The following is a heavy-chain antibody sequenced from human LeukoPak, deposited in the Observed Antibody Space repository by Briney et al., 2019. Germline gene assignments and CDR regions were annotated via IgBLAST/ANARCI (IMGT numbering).Heavy chain of an antibody. J-gene: IGHJ4*02. V-gene: IGHV7-4-1*02. D-gene: IGHD3-16*01. CDR1: GGTFSSYA. CDR2: ITTSTGKP. CDR3: ARDASMINFDY. Sequence: ASVKVSCKASGGTFSSYAFSWVRQAPGQGLEWMGWITTSTGKPTYAQGFTGRFVFSLDTSVSTTYLHINSLKAEDTAVYYCARDASMINFDYWGQGSLVTVSS.